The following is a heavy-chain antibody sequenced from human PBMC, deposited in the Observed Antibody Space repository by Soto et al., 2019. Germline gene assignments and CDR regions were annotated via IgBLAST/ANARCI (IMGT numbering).Heavy chain of an antibody. CDR3: ARDLADAVTTAWYFDL. V-gene: IGHV3-13*01. D-gene: IGHD4-17*01. J-gene: IGHJ2*01. CDR1: GFTFSSSD. CDR2: IGRGGDT. Sequence: EVQLVESGGGLVQPGGSLRLSCAASGFTFSSSDMHWVRHVTGKGLEWVSAIGRGGDTYYPGSVKDRFTISRENAKNSLYLQMNNLRAGATAVYYCARDLADAVTTAWYFDLWGRGTLVTVSS.